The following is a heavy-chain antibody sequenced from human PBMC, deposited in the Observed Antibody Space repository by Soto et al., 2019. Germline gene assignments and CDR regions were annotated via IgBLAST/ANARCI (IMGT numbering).Heavy chain of an antibody. D-gene: IGHD4-17*01. Sequence: PGGSLRLACAASGFTFSAYNMNWVRQPPGKGLEWVSSITSSSSSIYYADSLKGRFTISRDNAKNSLYLQMNSLRAEDTAVYYCASHYGDNGWFDPWGQGTLVIVSA. V-gene: IGHV3-21*06. J-gene: IGHJ5*02. CDR1: GFTFSAYN. CDR2: ITSSSSSI. CDR3: ASHYGDNGWFDP.